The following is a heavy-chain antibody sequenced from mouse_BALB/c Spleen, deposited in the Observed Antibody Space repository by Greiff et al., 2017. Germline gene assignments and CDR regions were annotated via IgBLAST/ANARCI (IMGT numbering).Heavy chain of an antibody. D-gene: IGHD2-10*01. Sequence: VQLQQPGSELVRPGASVKLSCKASGYTFTSYWMHWVKQRPEQGLEWIGWIDPENGDTEYAPKFQGKATMTADTSSNTAYLQLSSLTSEDTAVYYCNSPTMVTSAWFAYWGQGTLVTVSA. CDR3: NSPTMVTSAWFAY. CDR2: IDPENGDT. J-gene: IGHJ3*01. CDR1: GYTFTSYW. V-gene: IGHV14-4*02.